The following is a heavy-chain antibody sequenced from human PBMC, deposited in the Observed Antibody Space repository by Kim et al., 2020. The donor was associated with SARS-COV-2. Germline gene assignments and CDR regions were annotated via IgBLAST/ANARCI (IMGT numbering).Heavy chain of an antibody. D-gene: IGHD6-13*01. J-gene: IGHJ5*02. CDR3: TRHRFVWDAGTDKGWFDP. V-gene: IGHV4-39*01. CDR2: IYYSGST. Sequence: SETLSLTCTVSGGSISSSSYYWGWIRQPPGKGLEWIGSIYYSGSTYYNPSLKSRVTISVDTSKNQFSLKLSSVTAADTAVYYCTRHRFVWDAGTDKGWFDPWGQGTLVTVSS. CDR1: GGSISSSSYY.